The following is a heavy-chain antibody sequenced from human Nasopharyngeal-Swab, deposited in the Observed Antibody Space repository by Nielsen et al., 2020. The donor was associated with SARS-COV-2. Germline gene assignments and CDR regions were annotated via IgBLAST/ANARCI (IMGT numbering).Heavy chain of an antibody. Sequence: GGSLRLSCAASGFTFSSYDMHWVRQATGKGLEWVSAIGTAGDTYYPGSVKGRFTISREDAMNSLYLQMNSLRAGDTAVYYCAREAFDSTTYYYYMDVWGKGTTVTVSS. CDR3: AREAFDSTTYYYYMDV. V-gene: IGHV3-13*01. CDR2: IGTAGDT. CDR1: GFTFSSYD. D-gene: IGHD1-1*01. J-gene: IGHJ6*03.